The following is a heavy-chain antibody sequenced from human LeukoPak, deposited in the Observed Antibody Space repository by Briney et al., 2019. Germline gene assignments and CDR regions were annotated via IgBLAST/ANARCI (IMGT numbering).Heavy chain of an antibody. V-gene: IGHV4-59*01. D-gene: IGHD6-13*01. CDR2: IYYSGST. Sequence: SETLSLTCTVSGGSISSYYWSWIRQPAGKGLEWIGYIYYSGSTNYNPSLKSRVTISVDTSKNQFSLKLSSVTAADTAVYYCAREAAAATGVDYWGQGTLVTVSS. CDR1: GGSISSYY. CDR3: AREAAAATGVDY. J-gene: IGHJ4*02.